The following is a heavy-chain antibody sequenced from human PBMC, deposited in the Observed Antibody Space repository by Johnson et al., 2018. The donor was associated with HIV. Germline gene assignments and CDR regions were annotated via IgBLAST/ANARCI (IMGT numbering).Heavy chain of an antibody. J-gene: IGHJ3*02. V-gene: IGHV3-30*04. Sequence: QVQLVESGGGVVQPGRSLRLSCAASGFTFSSYAMHWVRQAPGKGLEWVAVISYDGSNTYYADSVKGRFTISRANSKNTLYLQMNSLRAEDTAVYYCARNYYDSSDAFDIWGQGTMVTVSS. CDR3: ARNYYDSSDAFDI. CDR1: GFTFSSYA. CDR2: ISYDGSNT. D-gene: IGHD3-22*01.